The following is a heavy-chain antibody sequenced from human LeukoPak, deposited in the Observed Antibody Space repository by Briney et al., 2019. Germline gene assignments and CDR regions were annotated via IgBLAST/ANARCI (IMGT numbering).Heavy chain of an antibody. Sequence: SETLSLTCSVSGASITTHYWSWIRQSPGEGLEWIGYADYTGSTRYNPSLKSRVTVSLDTSNNQFSLKLDSVTAADTAVYYCAGGYSSDWYFNCWGQGTLVTVSS. CDR3: AGGYSSDWYFNC. CDR2: ADYTGST. J-gene: IGHJ4*02. D-gene: IGHD6-19*01. V-gene: IGHV4-59*11. CDR1: GASITTHY.